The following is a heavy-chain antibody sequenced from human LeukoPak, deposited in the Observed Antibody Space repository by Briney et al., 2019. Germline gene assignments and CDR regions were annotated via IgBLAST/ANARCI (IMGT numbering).Heavy chain of an antibody. CDR2: IYYSGST. CDR1: GGSISSYY. Sequence: SETLSLTCTVSGGSISSYYWSWIRQPPGKGLEWIGYIYYSGSTNYNPSLKSRVTISVDTSKNQFSLKLSSVTAADTAVYYCAREYKSTIFGVVPYDYYYMDVWGKGTTVTVSS. D-gene: IGHD3-3*01. J-gene: IGHJ6*03. V-gene: IGHV4-59*01. CDR3: AREYKSTIFGVVPYDYYYMDV.